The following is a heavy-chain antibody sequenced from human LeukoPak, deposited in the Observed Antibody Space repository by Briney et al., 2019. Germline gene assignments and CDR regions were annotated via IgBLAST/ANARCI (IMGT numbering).Heavy chain of an antibody. J-gene: IGHJ5*02. CDR2: ISGSGDIT. D-gene: IGHD3-10*01. CDR3: ASGSGTYGFHL. CDR1: GFTFSSYA. Sequence: GGSLRLSCAASGFTFSSYAMSWVRQAPGKGLEWVSAISGSGDITYNTDSVKGRFTISRDNSKNTLYLQMNSLRAEDTAVYYCASGSGTYGFHLWGQGTLVTVSS. V-gene: IGHV3-23*01.